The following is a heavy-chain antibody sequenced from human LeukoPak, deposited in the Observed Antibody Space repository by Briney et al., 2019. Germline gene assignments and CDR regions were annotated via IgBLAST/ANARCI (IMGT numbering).Heavy chain of an antibody. J-gene: IGHJ5*02. CDR2: ISDSGDKT. CDR3: AKDSVVGYFDFFGCGWFDP. Sequence: GGSLRLACTDSGFPFDYYAMSWVGQVPGKGLEWVTGISDSGDKTYYADSVRGRFTISRENSKNTLYLQMNSLRAEDTAVYYCAKDSVVGYFDFFGCGWFDPSGQGTLVTVSS. D-gene: IGHD3-9*01. V-gene: IGHV3-23*01. CDR1: GFPFDYYA.